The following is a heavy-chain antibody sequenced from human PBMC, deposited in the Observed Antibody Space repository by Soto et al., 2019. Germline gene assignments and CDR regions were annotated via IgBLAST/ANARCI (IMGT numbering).Heavy chain of an antibody. CDR2: ISYDGSNK. CDR3: ARDGRDYYDSSGYYNWYFDL. D-gene: IGHD3-22*01. J-gene: IGHJ2*01. V-gene: IGHV3-30-3*01. Sequence: QVQLVESGGGVVQPGRSLRLSCAASGFTFSSYAMHWVRQAPGKGLEWVAVISYDGSNKYYADSVKGRFTISRDNSKNTLYLQMNSLRAEDTAVYYCARDGRDYYDSSGYYNWYFDLWGRGTLVTVS. CDR1: GFTFSSYA.